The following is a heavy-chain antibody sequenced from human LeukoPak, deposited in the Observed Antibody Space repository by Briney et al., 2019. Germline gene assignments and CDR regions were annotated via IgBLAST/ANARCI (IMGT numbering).Heavy chain of an antibody. CDR2: IYYSGIT. V-gene: IGHV4-59*01. Sequence: PSETLSLTCTVSGGSISSYYWSWIRQPPGKGLEWIGYIYYSGITNYNPSLKSRVTISVDTSKNQFSLKLSSVTAADTAVYYCAKHSGSYYGWFDPWGQGTLVTVSS. CDR3: AKHSGSYYGWFDP. D-gene: IGHD1-26*01. CDR1: GGSISSYY. J-gene: IGHJ5*02.